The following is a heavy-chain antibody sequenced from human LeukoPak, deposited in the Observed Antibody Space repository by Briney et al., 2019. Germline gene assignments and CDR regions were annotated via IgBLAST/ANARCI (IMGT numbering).Heavy chain of an antibody. Sequence: GSLRLSCAASGFTFDDYGMSWIRQPPGKGLEWIGYIYYSGSTNYNPSLKSRVTISVDTSKNQFSLKLSSVTAADTAVYYCARVIAVAGYYYYYYYMDVWGKGTTVTISS. V-gene: IGHV4-59*01. CDR1: GFTFDDYG. CDR3: ARVIAVAGYYYYYYYMDV. CDR2: IYYSGST. J-gene: IGHJ6*03. D-gene: IGHD6-19*01.